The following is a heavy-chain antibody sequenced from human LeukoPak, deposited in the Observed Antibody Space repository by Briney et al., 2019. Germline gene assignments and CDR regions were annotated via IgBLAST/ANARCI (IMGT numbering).Heavy chain of an antibody. CDR3: ARDSRRSYFDY. Sequence: SSETLSLTCTVSGGSISSGSYYWSWIRQPAGKGLEWIGRIYYSGSTYYNPSLKSRVTISVDTSKNQFSLKLSSVTAADTAVYYCARDSRRSYFDYWGQGTLVTVSS. V-gene: IGHV4-39*07. J-gene: IGHJ4*02. CDR2: IYYSGST. CDR1: GGSISSGSYY.